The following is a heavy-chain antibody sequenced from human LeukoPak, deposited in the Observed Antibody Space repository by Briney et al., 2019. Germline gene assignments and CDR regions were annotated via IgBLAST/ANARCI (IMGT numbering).Heavy chain of an antibody. CDR1: GVSISSYY. CDR3: ARHSNYASGSFAKGLFDY. Sequence: SETLPLTCTVSGVSISSYYWGWIRQPPGKGLEWIASVYYTGTTYYNPSLKSRVTLFVETSKNQFSLKLTSVTAADTAVYYCARHSNYASGSFAKGLFDYWGQGTLVTVSS. J-gene: IGHJ4*02. D-gene: IGHD3-10*01. V-gene: IGHV4-39*01. CDR2: VYYTGTT.